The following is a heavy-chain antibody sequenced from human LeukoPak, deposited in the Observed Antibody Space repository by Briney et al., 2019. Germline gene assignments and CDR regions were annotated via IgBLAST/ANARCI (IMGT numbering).Heavy chain of an antibody. Sequence: SETLSLTCTVSGGSISSSSYYWSWIRQPPGKGLEWIGYIYYSGSTNYNPSLKSRVTISVDTSKNQFSLKLSSVTAADTAVYYCARGPSRFDYWGQGTLVTVSS. CDR1: GGSISSSSYY. CDR3: ARGPSRFDY. CDR2: IYYSGST. V-gene: IGHV4-61*01. J-gene: IGHJ4*02.